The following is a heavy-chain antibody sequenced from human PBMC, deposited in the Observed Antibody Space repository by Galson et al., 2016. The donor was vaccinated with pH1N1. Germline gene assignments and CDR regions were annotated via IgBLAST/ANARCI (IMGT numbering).Heavy chain of an antibody. Sequence: SLRLSCAASGFTFSSFAMSWVRQAPGKGLEWVSAISASGESTFYADSVKGRFTISRDNSKNTLFLQMTTLRAEDTAGYYCVKHVSSSFFCTKRLAYWGQGTLVTVSS. CDR1: GFTFSSFA. CDR3: VKHVSSSFFCTKRLAY. CDR2: ISASGEST. J-gene: IGHJ4*02. V-gene: IGHV3-23*01. D-gene: IGHD3-22*01.